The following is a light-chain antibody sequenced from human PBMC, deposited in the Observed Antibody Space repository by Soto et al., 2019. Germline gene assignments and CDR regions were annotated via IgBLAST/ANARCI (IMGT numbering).Light chain of an antibody. V-gene: IGKV3-20*01. CDR2: GGS. CDR1: QNIRGNE. J-gene: IGKJ1*01. CDR3: QDYGTSHPWT. Sequence: EVVLTQSPGALSLSPGEGVTLSCRASQNIRGNELAWYRQKRGQAPRLLIYGGSSRAAGIPDRFSGRGTGTNFTLTISRLEPADSAAYYCQDYGTSHPWTFGQGTKLEIK.